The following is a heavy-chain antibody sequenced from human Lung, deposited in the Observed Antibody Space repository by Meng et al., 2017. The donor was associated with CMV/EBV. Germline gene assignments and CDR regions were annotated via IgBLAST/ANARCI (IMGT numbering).Heavy chain of an antibody. J-gene: IGHJ4*02. CDR1: GGTFSSYA. CDR2: IIPIFGTA. D-gene: IGHD2-15*01. V-gene: IGHV1-69*05. Sequence: SVKVSXKASGGTFSSYAISWVRQAPGQGLEWMGGIIPIFGTANYAQKFQGRVTITTDESTSTAYMELSSLRSEDTAVYYCARVEMGMVVADYWGQGTVVTGAS. CDR3: ARVEMGMVVADY.